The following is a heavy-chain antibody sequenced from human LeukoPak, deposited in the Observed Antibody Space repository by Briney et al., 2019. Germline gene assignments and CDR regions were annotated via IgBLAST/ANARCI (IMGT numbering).Heavy chain of an antibody. J-gene: IGHJ4*02. V-gene: IGHV3-11*01. D-gene: IGHD5-18*01. CDR3: ARAVSADTAMVYFDY. CDR2: ISNSGSII. CDR1: GFTFSDYY. Sequence: PGGSLRLSCAASGFTFSDYYMFWIRQAPGKGLEWVSYISNSGSIIYYADSVKGRFTVSRDNAKDSLYLQMTSLRAEDTAVYYCARAVSADTAMVYFDYWGQGTLVTVSS.